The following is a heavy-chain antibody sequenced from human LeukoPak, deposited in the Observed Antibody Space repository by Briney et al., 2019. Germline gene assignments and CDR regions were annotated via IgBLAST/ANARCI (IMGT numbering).Heavy chain of an antibody. D-gene: IGHD2-15*01. CDR1: GGSISSSSYY. J-gene: IGHJ5*02. Sequence: PSETLSLTCTVSGGSISSSSYYWGRIRQPPGKGLEWIGSVYYSGTTYYNPSLKSRVTISVDTSTNQFSLELTSVTAADTAVYYCARSRPYCSAGSCSPFDPWGQGTLVTVSS. V-gene: IGHV4-39*01. CDR2: VYYSGTT. CDR3: ARSRPYCSAGSCSPFDP.